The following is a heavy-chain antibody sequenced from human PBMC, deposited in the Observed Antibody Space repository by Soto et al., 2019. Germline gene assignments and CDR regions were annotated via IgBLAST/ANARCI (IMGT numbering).Heavy chain of an antibody. Sequence: EVQLVESGGDLVPPGRSLRLSCAASGFTFSIYEFNWVRQAPGKGLEWISYIGTSSINIYYADSVKGRFTVSRDDAKNSLYLQMNSLRAEDTATYYCAREELNCGGDCSAFWGQGTLVTVSS. CDR2: IGTSSINI. D-gene: IGHD2-21*01. J-gene: IGHJ4*02. CDR1: GFTFSIYE. V-gene: IGHV3-48*03. CDR3: AREELNCGGDCSAF.